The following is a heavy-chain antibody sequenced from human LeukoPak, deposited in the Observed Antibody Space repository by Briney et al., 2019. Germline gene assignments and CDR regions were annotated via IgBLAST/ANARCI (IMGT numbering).Heavy chain of an antibody. CDR3: ARKARSRRIDY. D-gene: IGHD6-13*01. CDR2: IYHSGST. J-gene: IGHJ4*02. Sequence: SETLSLTCTVSGDSISSDHWWSWVRQPPGKGLEWVGEIYHSGSTNYNPSLKSRVTISVDTSKNQFSLKLSSVTAADTAVYYCARKARSRRIDYWGQGTLVTVSS. V-gene: IGHV4-4*02. CDR1: GDSISSDHW.